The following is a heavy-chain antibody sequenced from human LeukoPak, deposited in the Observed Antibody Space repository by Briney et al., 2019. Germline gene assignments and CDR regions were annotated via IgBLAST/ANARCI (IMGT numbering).Heavy chain of an antibody. CDR2: IYHSGST. J-gene: IGHJ4*02. V-gene: IGHV4-4*02. CDR1: GFTFSNYW. CDR3: ARDQAAVAGALDY. Sequence: GSLRLSCAASGFTFSNYWMTWVRQPPGKGLEWIGEIYHSGSTNYNPSLKSRVTISVDKSKNQFSLKLSSVTAADTAVYYCARDQAAVAGALDYWGQGTLVTVSS. D-gene: IGHD6-19*01.